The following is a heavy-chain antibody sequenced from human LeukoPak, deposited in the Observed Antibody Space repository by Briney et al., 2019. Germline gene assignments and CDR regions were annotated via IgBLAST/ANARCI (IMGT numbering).Heavy chain of an antibody. CDR1: GYIFNGYY. CDR3: ARGYRTGDMTIFAY. J-gene: IGHJ4*02. D-gene: IGHD7-27*01. Sequence: GASVKVSCKTSGYIFNGYYIQWVRHAPGQGLEWMGSINCDSGGTDYSHRFQGRVTMTRDRSITTVYMELSKLSFDDTAVYYCARGYRTGDMTIFAYWGQGTLVTVSS. CDR2: INCDSGGT. V-gene: IGHV1-2*02.